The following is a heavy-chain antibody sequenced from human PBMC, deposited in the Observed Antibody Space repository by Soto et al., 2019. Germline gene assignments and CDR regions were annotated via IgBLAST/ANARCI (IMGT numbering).Heavy chain of an antibody. CDR1: GFTFSDHG. D-gene: IGHD6-6*01. Sequence: DVQLLESGGGLVQPGGSLSLACEASGFTFSDHGMSWVRQAPGKGLEWGAAISGSVGSTYYANSVKGRFTISRDNSKNTLFLQMNSLRDEDTAVYYCAKDRTIAARNYDAWGQGALVTVSS. V-gene: IGHV3-23*01. J-gene: IGHJ5*02. CDR3: AKDRTIAARNYDA. CDR2: ISGSVGST.